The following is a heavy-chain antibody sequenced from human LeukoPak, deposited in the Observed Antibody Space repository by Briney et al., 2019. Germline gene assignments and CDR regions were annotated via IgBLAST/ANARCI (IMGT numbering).Heavy chain of an antibody. Sequence: GGSLRLSCAASGFSFSTYTMSWVRQAPGKGLEWVSAMSGSEDYIYYADSVKGRFTISRDNSKNTLYLQMNSLRAEDTAVYHCAKEVLNYEIPYWYFDLWGRGTLVTVSS. V-gene: IGHV3-23*01. CDR3: AKEVLNYEIPYWYFDL. D-gene: IGHD3-9*01. CDR1: GFSFSTYT. CDR2: MSGSEDYI. J-gene: IGHJ2*01.